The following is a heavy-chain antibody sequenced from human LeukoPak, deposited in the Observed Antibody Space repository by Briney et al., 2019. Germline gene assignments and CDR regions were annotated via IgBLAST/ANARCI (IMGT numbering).Heavy chain of an antibody. V-gene: IGHV1-8*03. D-gene: IGHD3-22*01. Sequence: ASVKVSCKASGYTFTSYDINWVRQATGQGLEWMGWMNPNSGNTGYAQKFQGRVTITRNTSISTAYMELNSLRAEDTAVYYCARGLIRYYYDSSASVGRSGGFDYWGQGTLVTVSS. CDR2: MNPNSGNT. J-gene: IGHJ4*02. CDR3: ARGLIRYYYDSSASVGRSGGFDY. CDR1: GYTFTSYD.